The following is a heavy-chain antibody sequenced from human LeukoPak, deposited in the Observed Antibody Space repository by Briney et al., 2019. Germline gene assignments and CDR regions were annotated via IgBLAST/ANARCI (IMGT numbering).Heavy chain of an antibody. CDR2: ISAYNGNT. CDR3: AREHGSRSPDYYYYGMDV. J-gene: IGHJ6*02. CDR1: GYAFTSYG. V-gene: IGHV1-18*01. D-gene: IGHD5-18*01. Sequence: ASVKVSCKASGYAFTSYGISWVRQATGQGLEWMGWISAYNGNTNYAQKLQGRVTMTTDTSTSTAYMELRSLRSDDTAVYYCAREHGSRSPDYYYYGMDVWGQGTTVTVSS.